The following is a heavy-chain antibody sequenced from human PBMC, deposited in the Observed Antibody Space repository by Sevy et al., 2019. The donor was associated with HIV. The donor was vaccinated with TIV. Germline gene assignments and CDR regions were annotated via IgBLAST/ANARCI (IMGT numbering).Heavy chain of an antibody. Sequence: SETLSLTCTVSGGSVSSGSYYWSWIRQPPGKGLEWIGYIYYSGSTNYNPTLKSRVTISVDTSKNQFSLKLSSVTAAATAVYYCARGGGATLFDYWGQGTLVTVSS. D-gene: IGHD1-26*01. J-gene: IGHJ4*02. CDR2: IYYSGST. CDR1: GGSVSSGSYY. CDR3: ARGGGATLFDY. V-gene: IGHV4-61*01.